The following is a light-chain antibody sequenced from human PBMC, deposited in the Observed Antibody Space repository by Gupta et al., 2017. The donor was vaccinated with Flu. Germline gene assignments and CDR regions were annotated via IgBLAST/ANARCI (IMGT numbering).Light chain of an antibody. CDR3: SSYTISSTWV. CDR1: SSDIGAYNF. Sequence: QSALTQPASVSGSPGQSITISCTGTSSDIGAYNFVSWYQQHPGKAPKLMIYEVNDRPSGVSNRFSGSKSGNTASLTISGLQAADEATYHCSSYTISSTWVFGGGTKVTVL. J-gene: IGLJ2*01. CDR2: EVN. V-gene: IGLV2-14*01.